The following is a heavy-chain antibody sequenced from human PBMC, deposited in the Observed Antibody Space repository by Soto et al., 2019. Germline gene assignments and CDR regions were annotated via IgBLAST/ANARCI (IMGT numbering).Heavy chain of an antibody. D-gene: IGHD2-2*01. Sequence: SVNVSCKASGGTFSSYAISWVRQAPGQGLEWMGGIIPIFGTANYAQKFQGRVTITADESTSTAYMELSSLRSEDTAVYYCARNEYCSGTSCQLYRYYREYWGKENLVSISA. CDR2: IIPIFGTA. CDR1: GGTFSSYA. CDR3: ARNEYCSGTSCQLYRYYREY. V-gene: IGHV1-69*13. J-gene: IGHJ4*02.